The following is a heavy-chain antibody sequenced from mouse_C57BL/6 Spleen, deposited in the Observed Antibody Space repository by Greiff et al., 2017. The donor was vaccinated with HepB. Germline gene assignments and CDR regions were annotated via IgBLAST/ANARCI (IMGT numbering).Heavy chain of an antibody. J-gene: IGHJ4*01. CDR2: IWSDGST. D-gene: IGHD2-1*01. Sequence: VKVVESGPGLVAPSQSLSITCTVSGFSLTSYGVHWVRQPPGKGLEWLVVIWSDGSTTYNSALKSRLSISKDNSKSQVFLKMNSLQTDDTAMCYCARSLYGNYEGYAMDYWGQGTSVTVSS. CDR3: ARSLYGNYEGYAMDY. V-gene: IGHV2-6*03. CDR1: GFSLTSYG.